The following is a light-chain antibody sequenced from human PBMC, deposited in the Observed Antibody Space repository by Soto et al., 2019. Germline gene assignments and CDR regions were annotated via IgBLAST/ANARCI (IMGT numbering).Light chain of an antibody. CDR1: QSVSSN. Sequence: EIGMTQSPATLSVSPGERATLSCRASQSVSSNLAWYHQKPGQAPRRLIYGAATRATGIPARFSGSRSGTEFTLTISSLQSEDFAVYYCQQYNNWPRTFGQGTKVEIK. CDR2: GAA. J-gene: IGKJ1*01. CDR3: QQYNNWPRT. V-gene: IGKV3-15*01.